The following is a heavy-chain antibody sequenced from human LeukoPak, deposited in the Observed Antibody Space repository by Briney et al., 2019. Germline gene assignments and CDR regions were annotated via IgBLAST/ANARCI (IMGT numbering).Heavy chain of an antibody. CDR3: ARALYYDILKGYYYYGMDV. J-gene: IGHJ6*02. D-gene: IGHD3-9*01. V-gene: IGHV4-34*01. Sequence: PSETLSLTCAVYGGSFSGYYWSWIRQLPGKGLEWIGEINHSGSTNYNPSLKSRVTISVDTSKNQFSLKLSSVTAADTAVYYCARALYYDILKGYYYYGMDVWGQGTTVTVSS. CDR1: GGSFSGYY. CDR2: INHSGST.